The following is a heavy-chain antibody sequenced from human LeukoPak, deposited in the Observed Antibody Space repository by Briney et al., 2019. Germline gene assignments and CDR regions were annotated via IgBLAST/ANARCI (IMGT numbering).Heavy chain of an antibody. J-gene: IGHJ4*02. CDR1: GGSISSGSYY. CDR2: IYTSGST. Sequence: PSETLSLTCTVSGGSISSGSYYWSWIRQPAGKGLEWIGRIYTSGSTNYNPSLKSRVTISVDTSKNQFSLKLSSVTAADTAVYYCARERSRNQHFFYWGQGTLVTVSS. D-gene: IGHD1-14*01. V-gene: IGHV4-61*02. CDR3: ARERSRNQHFFY.